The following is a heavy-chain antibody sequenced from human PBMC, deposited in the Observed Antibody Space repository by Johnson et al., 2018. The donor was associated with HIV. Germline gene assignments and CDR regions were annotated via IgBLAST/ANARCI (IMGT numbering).Heavy chain of an antibody. V-gene: IGHV3-30*19. D-gene: IGHD6-19*01. J-gene: IGHJ3*02. CDR3: ARDRSSGWYGRVDAFDI. CDR2: MWYDGSNK. CDR1: GFTFSTYG. Sequence: QEQLVESGGGVVQPGRSLRLSCAASGFTFSTYGMHWVRQAPGKGLEWVAVMWYDGSNKYYADSVKGRFTISRDNSKNTLYLQMNSLRAEDTAVYYCARDRSSGWYGRVDAFDIWGQGTMVTVSS.